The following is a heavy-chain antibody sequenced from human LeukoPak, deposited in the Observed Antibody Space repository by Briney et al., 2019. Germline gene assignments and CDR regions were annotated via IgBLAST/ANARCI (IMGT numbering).Heavy chain of an antibody. D-gene: IGHD3-22*01. Sequence: GGTLRLSCAASGFTFSSYGMSWVRQAPGKGLEWVSAISGSGGSTYYADSVKGRFTISRDNSKNTLYLQMNSLRAEDTAVYYCAKVSYDSSGYILPEYWGQRTLVTVSS. CDR2: ISGSGGST. CDR1: GFTFSSYG. V-gene: IGHV3-23*01. J-gene: IGHJ4*02. CDR3: AKVSYDSSGYILPEY.